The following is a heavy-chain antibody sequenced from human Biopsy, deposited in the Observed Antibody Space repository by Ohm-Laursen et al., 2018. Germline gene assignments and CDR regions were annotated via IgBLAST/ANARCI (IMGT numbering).Heavy chain of an antibody. J-gene: IGHJ4*02. CDR2: ISSTGNST. CDR3: ARAGPYYSDF. V-gene: IGHV3-23*01. Sequence: SLRLSCAAPGFTFATYGMSWVRQAPGKGLEWVSGISSTGNSTYYADSVQGRFTISRDNSKNTLYLQIDNLRAEDTALYYCARAGPYYSDFWGQGTLVTVSS. CDR1: GFTFATYG.